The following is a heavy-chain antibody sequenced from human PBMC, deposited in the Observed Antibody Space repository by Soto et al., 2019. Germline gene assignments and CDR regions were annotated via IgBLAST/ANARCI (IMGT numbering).Heavy chain of an antibody. J-gene: IGHJ6*02. CDR3: AKTSPHTNIVATINYYYYGMDV. V-gene: IGHV3-30*18. Sequence: QVQLVESGGGVVQPGRSLRLSCAASGFTFSSYGMHWVRQAPGKGLEWVAVISYDGSNKYYADSVKGRFTISRDNSKNTLYLQMNSLRAEDTAVYYCAKTSPHTNIVATINYYYYGMDVWGQGTTVTVSS. D-gene: IGHD5-12*01. CDR2: ISYDGSNK. CDR1: GFTFSSYG.